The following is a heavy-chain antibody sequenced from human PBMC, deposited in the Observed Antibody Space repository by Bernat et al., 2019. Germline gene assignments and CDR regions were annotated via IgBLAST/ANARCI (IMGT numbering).Heavy chain of an antibody. CDR2: IKSKTDGGAT. CDR3: TTGERSYGVFDC. J-gene: IGHJ4*02. D-gene: IGHD5-18*01. V-gene: IGHV3-15*07. Sequence: EVQLVESGGGLAEPGGSLRLSCAASGFGFSTAWMNWVRQAPGKGLEWVGRIKSKTDGGATDYAAPVKGRFTISRDDSKNTLYLQMNSLKTEDTAVYYCTTGERSYGVFDCWGQGSLVTVSS. CDR1: GFGFSTAW.